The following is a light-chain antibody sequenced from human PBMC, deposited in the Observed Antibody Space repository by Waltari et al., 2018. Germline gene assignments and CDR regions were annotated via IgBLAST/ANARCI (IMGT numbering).Light chain of an antibody. CDR3: QQYGSSPPT. CDR1: QSVSSSY. J-gene: IGKJ5*01. V-gene: IGKV3-20*01. Sequence: EIVLTPSPGTLSLSPGERATLSYRASQSVSSSYLAWYQQKPGQAPRLLIYGASSRATGIPDRFSGSGSGTDFTLTISRLEPEDFAVYYCQQYGSSPPTFGQGTRLEIK. CDR2: GAS.